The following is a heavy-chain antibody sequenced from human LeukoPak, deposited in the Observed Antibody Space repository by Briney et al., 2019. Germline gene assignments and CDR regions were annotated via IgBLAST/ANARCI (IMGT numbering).Heavy chain of an antibody. CDR1: GGSFSTSSYH. Sequence: SETLSLTCGVSGGSFSTSSYHWVWIRQPPGKGLEWLGSISDSGNTYHNPSLKSRVTISVDTSKNQFSLRLSSVTAADTAVYYCARNYYDGSGYFFWGQGTLVTVSS. CDR3: ARNYYDGSGYFF. CDR2: ISDSGNT. J-gene: IGHJ4*02. D-gene: IGHD3-22*01. V-gene: IGHV4-39*01.